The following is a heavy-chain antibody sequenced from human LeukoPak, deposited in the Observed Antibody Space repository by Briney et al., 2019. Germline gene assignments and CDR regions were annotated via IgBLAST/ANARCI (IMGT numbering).Heavy chain of an antibody. J-gene: IGHJ4*02. CDR2: ISNAGIEK. CDR3: ARGRGGNYFDY. Sequence: GRSLRLSCAASRFTFTSHAMHWVRQAPGRGLEWVAVISNAGIEKYYSDSVKGRFTISRDNSKNTLYLQMNSLRAEDTAVYYCARGRGGNYFDYWGQGTLVTVSS. CDR1: RFTFTSHA. D-gene: IGHD3-10*01. V-gene: IGHV3-30*04.